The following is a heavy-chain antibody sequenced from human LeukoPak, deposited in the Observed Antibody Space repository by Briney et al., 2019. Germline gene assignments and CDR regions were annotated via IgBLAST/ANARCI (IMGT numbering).Heavy chain of an antibody. CDR2: ISSSSSYI. CDR3: ARALRFGELSRFDY. CDR1: GFTFSSYE. Sequence: GGSLRLSCAASGFTFSSYEMNWVRQAPGKGLEWVSYISSSSSYIYYADSVKGRFTISRDNAKNSLYLQMNSLRAEDTAVYYCARALRFGELSRFDYWGQGTLVTVSS. V-gene: IGHV3-21*05. J-gene: IGHJ4*02. D-gene: IGHD3-10*01.